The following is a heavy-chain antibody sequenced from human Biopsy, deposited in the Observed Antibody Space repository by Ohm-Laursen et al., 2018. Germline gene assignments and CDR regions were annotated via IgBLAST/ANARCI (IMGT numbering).Heavy chain of an antibody. CDR3: VRGVDYYDPYHYYALDV. D-gene: IGHD3-22*01. Sequence: GTLSLTCAVYGESFNGYYWSWIRQTPGKGMEWIGEINHSGRTNYNPSLKSRVTISVDTSKNQFSLKVRSVTAADTAVYYCVRGVDYYDPYHYYALDVWGQGTTVTVSS. V-gene: IGHV4-34*01. CDR1: GESFNGYY. CDR2: INHSGRT. J-gene: IGHJ6*02.